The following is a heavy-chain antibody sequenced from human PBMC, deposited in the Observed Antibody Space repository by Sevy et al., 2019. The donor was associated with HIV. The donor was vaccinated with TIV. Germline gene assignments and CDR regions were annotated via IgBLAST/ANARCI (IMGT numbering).Heavy chain of an antibody. Sequence: GGSLRLSCRASGFNFGDNPMSWFRQAPGKGLAWVGFIRSKASGGTTQYAESVKGRFTISRDDSESIAYLQMNSLKIEDTAVYYCSIGGSGTGWFDPWGQGTLVTVSS. CDR3: SIGGSGTGWFDP. J-gene: IGHJ5*02. CDR1: GFNFGDNP. D-gene: IGHD3-10*01. CDR2: IRSKASGGTT. V-gene: IGHV3-49*03.